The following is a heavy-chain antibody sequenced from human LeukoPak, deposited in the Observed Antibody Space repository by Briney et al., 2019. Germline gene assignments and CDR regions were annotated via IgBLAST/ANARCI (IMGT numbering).Heavy chain of an antibody. J-gene: IGHJ4*02. Sequence: GESLKVSCKGSGYSFTSYWLGWVRQMPGKGLEWMGIIYPGDSDTRYSPSSQGQVTISADKSISTAYLQWSSLKASDTAMYYCARRWCMLCDYFDYWGQGTLVTVSS. CDR3: ARRWCMLCDYFDY. CDR1: GYSFTSYW. V-gene: IGHV5-51*01. D-gene: IGHD2-8*01. CDR2: IYPGDSDT.